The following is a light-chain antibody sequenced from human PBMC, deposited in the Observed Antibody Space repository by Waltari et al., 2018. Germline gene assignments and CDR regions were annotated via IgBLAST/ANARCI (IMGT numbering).Light chain of an antibody. V-gene: IGKV4-1*01. J-gene: IGKJ4*01. CDR3: QQYDASPLT. Sequence: DIVMTQSPDSLAVSLGERATIKCKSSQSVLYSANNKNYLAWYQQKSGQPPKLLIYWASTRASGVPDRFSGSGSGTDFTLTISNLQPEDVAVYYCQQYDASPLTFGGGTKVEI. CDR1: QSVLYSANNKNY. CDR2: WAS.